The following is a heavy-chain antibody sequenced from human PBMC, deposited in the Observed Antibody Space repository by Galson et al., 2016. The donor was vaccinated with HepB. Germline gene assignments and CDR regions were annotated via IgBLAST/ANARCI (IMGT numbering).Heavy chain of an antibody. CDR3: AKGLGFYGSGSLFDY. Sequence: SLRLSCAASAFGFSSYAMAWVRQAPGKGLEWVSGISRDGGRTYYADSVKGRFTIFRGNSKKTLYLQMNSLRAEDTAVYYCAKGLGFYGSGSLFDYWGQGTLVTVAS. J-gene: IGHJ4*02. D-gene: IGHD3-10*01. CDR1: AFGFSSYA. CDR2: ISRDGGRT. V-gene: IGHV3-23*01.